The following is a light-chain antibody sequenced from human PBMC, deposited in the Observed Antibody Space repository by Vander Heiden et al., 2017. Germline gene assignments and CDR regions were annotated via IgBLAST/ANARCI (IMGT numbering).Light chain of an antibody. J-gene: IGKJ1*01. CDR2: AAS. CDR3: QQNFGSPQT. Sequence: DIQMTQSPSSLSASVGDRVTMTCRASQSITKYVNWYQQKPGKAPKVLIFAASSLQSGVPSRFSGSGSGTDFILTISSLQPEDFATYYCQQNFGSPQTFGQGTKVEIK. CDR1: QSITKY. V-gene: IGKV1-39*01.